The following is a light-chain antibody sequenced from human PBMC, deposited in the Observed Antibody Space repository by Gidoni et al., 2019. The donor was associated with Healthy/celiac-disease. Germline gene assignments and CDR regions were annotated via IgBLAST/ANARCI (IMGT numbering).Light chain of an antibody. CDR1: SSDVGGYNY. CDR3: NSYTSNSTWV. V-gene: IGLV2-14*03. CDR2: DVS. J-gene: IGLJ3*02. Sequence: QSALTQPASVSGSPGQSITISCTGTSSDVGGYNYVSWYQHPPGKAPKLMIYDVSNRPPGVSDRFSGSKSGITASLSISGLQAEDEADYYCNSYTSNSTWVFGGGTKLTVL.